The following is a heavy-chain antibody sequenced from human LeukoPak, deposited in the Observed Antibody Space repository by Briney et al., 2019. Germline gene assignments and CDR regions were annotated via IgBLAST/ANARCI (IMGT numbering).Heavy chain of an antibody. J-gene: IGHJ5*02. V-gene: IGHV4-61*02. CDR3: AREVIAAHNWFDP. D-gene: IGHD6-6*01. CDR1: GGSISSGSYS. CDR2: FYTTGST. Sequence: SETLSLTCTVSGGSISSGSYSGSWIRQPAGKGLEWIGRFYTTGSTNYSPSLKSRVTISVDTSKNQFSLKLSSVTAADTAVYYCAREVIAAHNWFDPWGQGTLVTVSS.